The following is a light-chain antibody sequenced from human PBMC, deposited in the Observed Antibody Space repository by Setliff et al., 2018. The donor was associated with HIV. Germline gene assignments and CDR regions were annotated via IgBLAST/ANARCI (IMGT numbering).Light chain of an antibody. CDR2: DVT. CDR1: SSDVGSYNL. V-gene: IGLV2-23*02. CDR3: CSYSGTFTLV. J-gene: IGLJ1*01. Sequence: QSALTQPASVSGSPGQSITISCTGTSSDVGSYNLVPWYQQHPGKAPKLMIYDVTTRPSGVSNRFSGSKSGSTASLTISGLQAEDEADYYCCSYSGTFTLVFGTGTKVTVL.